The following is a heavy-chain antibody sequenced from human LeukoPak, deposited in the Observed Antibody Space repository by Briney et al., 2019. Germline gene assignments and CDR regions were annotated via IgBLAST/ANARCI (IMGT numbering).Heavy chain of an antibody. CDR2: INPNTGGT. V-gene: IGHV1-2*02. J-gene: IGHJ4*02. Sequence: ASVKVSCKASGYTFTGYYIHWVRQAPGQGLEWMGFINPNTGGTSYAQKFQARVTMTRDTSISTAYMELSGLRSDDTAVYYCARRYGFWTGYPTAFDYWGQGTLVTVSS. CDR3: ARRYGFWTGYPTAFDY. D-gene: IGHD3/OR15-3a*01. CDR1: GYTFTGYY.